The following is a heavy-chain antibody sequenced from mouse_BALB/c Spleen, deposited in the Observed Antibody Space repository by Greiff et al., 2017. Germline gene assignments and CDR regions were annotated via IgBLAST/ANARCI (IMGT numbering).Heavy chain of an antibody. V-gene: IGHV1S126*01. Sequence: QVQLQQSGPQLVRPGASVKISCKASGYSFTSYWMHWVKQRPGQGLEWIGMIDPSDSETRLNQKFKDKATLTVDKSSSTAYMQLSSPTSEDSAVYYCARRDYGNFFAYWGQGTLVTVSA. CDR2: IDPSDSET. CDR1: GYSFTSYW. J-gene: IGHJ3*01. D-gene: IGHD2-1*01. CDR3: ARRDYGNFFAY.